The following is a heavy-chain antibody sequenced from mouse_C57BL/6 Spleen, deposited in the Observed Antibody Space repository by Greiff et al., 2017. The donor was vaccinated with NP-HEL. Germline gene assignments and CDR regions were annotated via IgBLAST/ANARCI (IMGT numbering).Heavy chain of an antibody. Sequence: VQLQQSGAELVRPGTSVKVSCKASGYAFTNYLIEWVKQRPGQGLEWIGVINPGSGGTNYNEKFKGKATLTADKSSSTAYMQLSSLTSEDSAVYFCARRTLITTVVEGYYFDYWGQGTTLTVSS. CDR2: INPGSGGT. CDR1: GYAFTNYL. V-gene: IGHV1-54*01. J-gene: IGHJ2*01. D-gene: IGHD1-1*01. CDR3: ARRTLITTVVEGYYFDY.